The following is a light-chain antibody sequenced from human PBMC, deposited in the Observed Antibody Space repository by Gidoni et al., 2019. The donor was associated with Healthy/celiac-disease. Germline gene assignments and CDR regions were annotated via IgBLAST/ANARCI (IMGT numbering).Light chain of an antibody. V-gene: IGLV2-23*01. Sequence: QSALTQPASVSGSPGQSITISCTGTSSDVGSYNLVSWYQQHPGKAPKLRIYEGSKRPSGVSNRFSGSKSGNTASLTISGLQAEDEADYYCCSYAGSLFGGGTKLTVL. CDR1: SSDVGSYNL. CDR3: CSYAGSL. CDR2: EGS. J-gene: IGLJ3*02.